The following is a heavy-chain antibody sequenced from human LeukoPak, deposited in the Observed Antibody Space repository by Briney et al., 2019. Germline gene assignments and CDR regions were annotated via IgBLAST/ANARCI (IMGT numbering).Heavy chain of an antibody. J-gene: IGHJ4*02. CDR3: ASHDSSGWYYFDY. D-gene: IGHD6-19*01. CDR1: GYTFTGYY. V-gene: IGHV1-2*02. Sequence: ASVKVSCKASGYTFTGYYMHWVRQAPGQGLEWMGWINPNSGGTNYAQKFQGRVTMTGDTSISTAYMELSRLRSDDTAVYYCASHDSSGWYYFDYWGQGTLVTVSS. CDR2: INPNSGGT.